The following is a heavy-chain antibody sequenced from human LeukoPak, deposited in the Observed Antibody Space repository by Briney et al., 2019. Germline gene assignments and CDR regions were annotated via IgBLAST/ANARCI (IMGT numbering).Heavy chain of an antibody. CDR2: ISSSSSYI. CDR3: ARENVAAGDY. Sequence: GGSLRLSCAASRFTFSSYSMNWVRQAPGKGLAWVSSISSSSSYISYADSVKGRFTISRDNAKNSLYLQMNSLRAEDTAVYYCARENVAAGDYWGQGTLVTVSS. V-gene: IGHV3-21*01. CDR1: RFTFSSYS. J-gene: IGHJ4*02. D-gene: IGHD6-13*01.